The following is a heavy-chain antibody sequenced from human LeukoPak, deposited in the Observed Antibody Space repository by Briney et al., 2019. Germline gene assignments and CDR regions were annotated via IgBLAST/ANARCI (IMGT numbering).Heavy chain of an antibody. CDR2: ISSSSSYI. CDR1: GFTFSSYS. CDR3: ARDYGSGSSLSYYYYYMDV. J-gene: IGHJ6*03. D-gene: IGHD3-10*01. V-gene: IGHV3-21*01. Sequence: GGSLRLSCAASGFTFSSYSMNWVRQAPGKELEWVSSISSSSSYIYYADSVKGRFTISRDNAKNSLYLQMNSLRAEDTAVYYCARDYGSGSSLSYYYYYMDVWGKGTTVTVSS.